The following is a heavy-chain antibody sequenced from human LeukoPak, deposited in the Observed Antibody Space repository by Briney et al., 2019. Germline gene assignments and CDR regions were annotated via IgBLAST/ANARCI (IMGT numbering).Heavy chain of an antibody. CDR2: IKQDGSEK. J-gene: IGHJ4*02. CDR3: ARGTTIYDY. CDR1: GLTFSSYW. Sequence: GGSLRLSCAASGLTFSSYWMSWVRQAPGKGLEWVANIKQDGSEKYYVDSVKGRFTISRDNAKNSLYLQMNSLRAEDTAVYYCARGTTIYDYWGQGTLVTVSS. V-gene: IGHV3-7*01. D-gene: IGHD1-7*01.